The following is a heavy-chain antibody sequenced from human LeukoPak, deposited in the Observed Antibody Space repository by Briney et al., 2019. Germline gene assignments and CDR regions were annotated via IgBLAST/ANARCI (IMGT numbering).Heavy chain of an antibody. J-gene: IGHJ4*02. CDR1: GFTFSSYA. CDR3: ARDQEWGELPALDY. Sequence: PGGSLRLSCTASGFTFSSYAMNWVRQAPGKGLEWVSGIGAGGTFAYYADSVKGRFTIFRDNSRNTLYLQMNSLRADDTAVYYCARDQEWGELPALDYWGQGTLVTVSS. CDR2: IGAGGTFA. D-gene: IGHD1-26*01. V-gene: IGHV3-23*01.